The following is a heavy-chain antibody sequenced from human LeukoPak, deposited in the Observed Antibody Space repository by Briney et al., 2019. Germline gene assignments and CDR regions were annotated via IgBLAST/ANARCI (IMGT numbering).Heavy chain of an antibody. CDR1: DGSISSSSYY. Sequence: SETLSLTCTVADGSISSSSYYWGWIRQPPGKGLEWIGSIYYSGSTYYNPSLESRVTISVDTSKNQFSLKLSSVTAADTAVYYCATTLTGYDSSGYYFHYFDYWGQGTLVTVSS. V-gene: IGHV4-39*01. CDR3: ATTLTGYDSSGYYFHYFDY. D-gene: IGHD3-22*01. CDR2: IYYSGST. J-gene: IGHJ4*02.